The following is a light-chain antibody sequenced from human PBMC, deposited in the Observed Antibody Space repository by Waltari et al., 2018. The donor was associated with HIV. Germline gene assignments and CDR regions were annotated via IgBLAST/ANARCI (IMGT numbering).Light chain of an antibody. Sequence: QSALTQPRSVSGSPGQSVTISCTGTSSDVGGYNYVSWYQQHPGKAPTLMIYDVSKRPSGIPDLCAGSKSGDAASLTISGLQAEDEADYYCCSYADSWWVFGTGTKVTVL. V-gene: IGLV2-11*01. J-gene: IGLJ1*01. CDR1: SSDVGGYNY. CDR2: DVS. CDR3: CSYADSWWV.